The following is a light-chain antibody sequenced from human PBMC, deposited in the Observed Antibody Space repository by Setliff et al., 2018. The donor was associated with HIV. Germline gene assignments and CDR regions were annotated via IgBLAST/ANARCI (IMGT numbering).Light chain of an antibody. CDR2: EVN. J-gene: IGLJ1*01. CDR3: CSYMGDNNLYA. CDR1: SGDIGSYNL. Sequence: SALTQPASVSGSPGQSITISCTGTSGDIGSYNLVSWYQQHPGRAPKLIIYEVNKRPSEVSTRFSGSKSGNAASLTISELQAEDEADYYCCSYMGDNNLYAFAAGTKVTVL. V-gene: IGLV2-23*02.